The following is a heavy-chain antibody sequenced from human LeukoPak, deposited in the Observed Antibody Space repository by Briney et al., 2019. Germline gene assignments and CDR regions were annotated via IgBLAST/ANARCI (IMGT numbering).Heavy chain of an antibody. CDR3: ARDSPYGVVVMGDAFDI. CDR2: ISSSSYI. Sequence: GGSLRLSCAASGFTFSSYSMNWVRQAPGKGLEWVSSISSSSYIYYAGSVKGRFTISRDNAKNSLYLQMNSLRAEDTAVYYCARDSPYGVVVMGDAFDIWGQGTMVTVSS. J-gene: IGHJ3*02. CDR1: GFTFSSYS. D-gene: IGHD3-22*01. V-gene: IGHV3-21*01.